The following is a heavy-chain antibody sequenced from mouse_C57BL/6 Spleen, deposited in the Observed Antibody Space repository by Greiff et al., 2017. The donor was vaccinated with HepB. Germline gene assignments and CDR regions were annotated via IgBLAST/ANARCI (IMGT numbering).Heavy chain of an antibody. J-gene: IGHJ2*01. CDR3: ARTTVVATNYFDY. D-gene: IGHD1-1*01. CDR1: GYTFTSYW. Sequence: QVQLQQPGAELVKPGASVKLSCKASGYTFTSYWMHWVKQRPGQGLEWIGMIHPNSGSTNYNEKFKSKATLTVDKSSSTAYMQLSSLTSEDSAVYCCARTTVVATNYFDYWGPGTTLTVSS. V-gene: IGHV1-64*01. CDR2: IHPNSGST.